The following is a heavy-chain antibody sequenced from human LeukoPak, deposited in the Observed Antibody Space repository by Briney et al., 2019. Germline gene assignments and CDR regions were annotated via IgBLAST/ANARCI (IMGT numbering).Heavy chain of an antibody. D-gene: IGHD1-26*01. CDR2: ISSSSSYI. Sequence: GGSLRLSCAASGFTFSSYSMNWVRQAPGKGLEWDSSISSSSSYIYYADSVKGRFTISRDNAKNSLYLQMNSLRAEDTAVYYCARDSTPKEVGATPPHAFDIWGQGTMVIVSS. J-gene: IGHJ3*02. V-gene: IGHV3-21*01. CDR3: ARDSTPKEVGATPPHAFDI. CDR1: GFTFSSYS.